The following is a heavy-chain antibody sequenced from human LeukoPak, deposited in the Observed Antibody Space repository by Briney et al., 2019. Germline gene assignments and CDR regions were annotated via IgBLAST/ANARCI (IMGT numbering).Heavy chain of an antibody. J-gene: IGHJ4*02. Sequence: GASVKVSCKASGYTFTNYGISWVRQAPGQGLEWMGGIIPIFGTANYAQKFQGRVTITADESTSTAYMELSSLRSEDTAVYYCARGPGTTIFGVVIEWGQGTLVTVSS. V-gene: IGHV1-69*13. D-gene: IGHD3-3*01. CDR3: ARGPGTTIFGVVIE. CDR2: IIPIFGTA. CDR1: GYTFTNYG.